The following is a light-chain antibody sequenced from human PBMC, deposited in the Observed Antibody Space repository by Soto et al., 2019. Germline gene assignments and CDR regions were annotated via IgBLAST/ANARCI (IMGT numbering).Light chain of an antibody. CDR2: GAS. V-gene: IGKV3-15*01. J-gene: IGKJ1*01. CDR3: QQYNNWPPWT. CDR1: QNIRNN. Sequence: EVVMTQSPASLSVSPGGRVTLSCRASQNIRNNLAWYQQKPGQSPRLLISGASTREAGVPGRSSGSGSGTEFTHIISSLQSEDFAIYYCQQYNNWPPWTFGQGTKV.